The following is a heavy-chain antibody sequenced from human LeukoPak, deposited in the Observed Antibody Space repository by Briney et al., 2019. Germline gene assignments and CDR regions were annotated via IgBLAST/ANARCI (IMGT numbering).Heavy chain of an antibody. V-gene: IGHV3-11*01. CDR2: MTNGGYIT. CDR1: GLTFSDSD. CDR3: ARGGERYAFDV. Sequence: PGGSLRLSCVASGLTFSDSDMSWVRQAPGKGLEWIAYMTNGGYITKYADSVKGRFTISRDNAKNSLYLQMNSLRGDDTAVYYCARGGERYAFDVWGQGTMVTISP. J-gene: IGHJ3*01.